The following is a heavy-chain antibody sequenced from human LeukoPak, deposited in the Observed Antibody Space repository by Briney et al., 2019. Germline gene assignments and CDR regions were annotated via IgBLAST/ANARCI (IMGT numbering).Heavy chain of an antibody. J-gene: IGHJ3*02. CDR2: IRYDGSNK. CDR3: AKGDCSSTSCSLNDAFDI. CDR1: GFTFSSYG. V-gene: IGHV3-30*02. D-gene: IGHD2-2*01. Sequence: GGSLRLSCAASGFTFSSYGMHWVRQAPGKGLEWVAFIRYDGSNKYYADSVKGRFTISRDNSKNTLYLQMNSLRAEDTAVYYCAKGDCSSTSCSLNDAFDIWGQGTMVTVSS.